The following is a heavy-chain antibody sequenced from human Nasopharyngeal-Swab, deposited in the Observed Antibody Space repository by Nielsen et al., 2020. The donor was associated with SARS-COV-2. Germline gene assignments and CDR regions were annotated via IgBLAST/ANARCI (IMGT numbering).Heavy chain of an antibody. V-gene: IGHV3-66*01. CDR2: IHSGGSA. Sequence: GESLKISCAASGFTVSSHYMTWVRQAPGKGLEWASVIHSGGSAYYADSVKGRFTISRDNSKNTLYLQMNSLRAEDTAVYYCARVPAGGYDSSGGYWGQGTLVTVSS. D-gene: IGHD3-22*01. CDR3: ARVPAGGYDSSGGY. J-gene: IGHJ4*02. CDR1: GFTVSSHY.